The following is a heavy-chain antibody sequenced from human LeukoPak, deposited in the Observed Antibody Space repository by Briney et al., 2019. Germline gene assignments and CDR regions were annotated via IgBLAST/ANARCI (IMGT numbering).Heavy chain of an antibody. CDR3: ARGVGEYSSSDGY. D-gene: IGHD6-6*01. Sequence: PSETLSLTCTVSGGSISSYYWSWIRQPPGKGLEWIGYIYYSGSTNYNPSLKSRVTISVDTSKNQFSLKLSSVTAADTAVYYCARGVGEYSSSDGYWGQGTLSPSPQ. CDR2: IYYSGST. CDR1: GGSISSYY. V-gene: IGHV4-59*01. J-gene: IGHJ4*02.